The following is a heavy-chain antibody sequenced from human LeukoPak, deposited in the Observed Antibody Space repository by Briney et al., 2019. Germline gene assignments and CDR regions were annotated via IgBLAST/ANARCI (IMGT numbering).Heavy chain of an antibody. CDR3: ASGGDSRGWYAPYDY. CDR2: INPNTGGT. CDR1: GYTFTDYY. J-gene: IGHJ4*02. Sequence: GASVKVSCKASGYTFTDYYMHWVRQAPGQGLEWMGRINPNTGGTNSAQKFQGRVTMTRDTSISTAYMELSSLRSEDTAVYYCASGGDSRGWYAPYDYWGQGTLVTVSS. D-gene: IGHD6-19*01. V-gene: IGHV1-2*06.